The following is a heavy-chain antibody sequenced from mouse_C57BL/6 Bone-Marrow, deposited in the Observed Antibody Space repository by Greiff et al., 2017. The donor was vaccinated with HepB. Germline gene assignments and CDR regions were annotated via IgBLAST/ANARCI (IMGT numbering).Heavy chain of an antibody. D-gene: IGHD4-1*01. CDR3: ARLRNWDWFAY. J-gene: IGHJ3*01. Sequence: VQLQQSGGGLVKPGGSLKLSCAASGFTFSSYTMSWVRQTPEKRLEWVATISGGGGNTYYPDSVKGRFTISRDNAKNTLYLQMSSLRSEDTALYYCARLRNWDWFAYWGQGTLVTVSA. CDR2: ISGGGGNT. V-gene: IGHV5-9*01. CDR1: GFTFSSYT.